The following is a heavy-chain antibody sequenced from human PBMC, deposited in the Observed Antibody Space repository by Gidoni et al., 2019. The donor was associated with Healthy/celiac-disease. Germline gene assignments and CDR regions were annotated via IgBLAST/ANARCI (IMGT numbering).Heavy chain of an antibody. J-gene: IGHJ4*02. CDR2: ISSSSSYI. D-gene: IGHD3-9*01. Sequence: EVQLVESGGGLVKPGGSLRLSCAASGFTFSSYSMNWVRQAPGKGLEWVSSISSSSSYIYYADSVKGRFTISRDNAKNSLYLQMNSLRAEDTAVYYCARDDILTGYYSPSYYFDFWGQGTLVTVSS. CDR3: ARDDILTGYYSPSYYFDF. CDR1: GFTFSSYS. V-gene: IGHV3-21*01.